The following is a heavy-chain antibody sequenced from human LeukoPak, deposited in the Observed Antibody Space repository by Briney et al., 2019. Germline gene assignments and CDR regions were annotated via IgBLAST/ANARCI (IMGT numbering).Heavy chain of an antibody. Sequence: PGGPLRLSCAASGFAFSDSALHWVRQASGKGLEWFGRIRSKANSYATEYAVSVKGRFTISSDDSKNTAYLQMNSLKPEDTAVYYCTNYDSSGPAFQHWGQGTLVTVSS. D-gene: IGHD3-22*01. J-gene: IGHJ1*01. V-gene: IGHV3-73*01. CDR2: IRSKANSYAT. CDR3: TNYDSSGPAFQH. CDR1: GFAFSDSA.